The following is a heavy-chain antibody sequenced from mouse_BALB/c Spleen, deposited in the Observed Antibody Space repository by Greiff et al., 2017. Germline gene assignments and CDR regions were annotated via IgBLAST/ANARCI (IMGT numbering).Heavy chain of an antibody. CDR3: ATDVSYAMDY. V-gene: IGHV1S56*01. Sequence: QVHVKQSGAELAKPGASVKMSCKASGYTFTSYYIHWVKQRPGQGLEWIGWIYPGNVNTKYNEKFKGKATLTADKSSSTAYMQLSSLTSEDSAVYFCATDVSYAMDYWGQGTSVTVSS. J-gene: IGHJ4*01. CDR2: IYPGNVNT. CDR1: GYTFTSYY.